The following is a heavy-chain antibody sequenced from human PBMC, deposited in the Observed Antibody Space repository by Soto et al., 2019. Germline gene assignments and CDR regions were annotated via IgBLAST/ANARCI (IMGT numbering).Heavy chain of an antibody. V-gene: IGHV1-2*04. CDR2: INPNSGGT. CDR3: ARDRSPGADYYGMDV. D-gene: IGHD1-26*01. Sequence: ASVKVSCKACGYTFSSYYMHWVRQAPGQGLEWMGWINPNSGGTNYAQKFQGWVTMTRDTSISTAYMELSRLRSDDTAVYYCARDRSPGADYYGMDVWGQGTTVTVSS. CDR1: GYTFSSYY. J-gene: IGHJ6*02.